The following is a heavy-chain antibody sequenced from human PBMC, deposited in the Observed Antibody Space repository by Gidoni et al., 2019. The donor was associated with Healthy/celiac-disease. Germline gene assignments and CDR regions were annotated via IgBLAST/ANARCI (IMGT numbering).Heavy chain of an antibody. CDR2: ISSSGSAT. D-gene: IGHD1-7*01. CDR3: ARGRYGRNSADAFDI. CDR1: RFIFSDYY. V-gene: IGHV3-11*01. J-gene: IGHJ3*02. Sequence: QVQLVESGGGLVKPEGSLRLSCAASRFIFSDYYMSWIRQAPGKGLEWVSYISSSGSATYYADSVRGRFTISRDNAKNSLYLQMNSLRAEDTAVYYCARGRYGRNSADAFDIWGQGTMVTVSS.